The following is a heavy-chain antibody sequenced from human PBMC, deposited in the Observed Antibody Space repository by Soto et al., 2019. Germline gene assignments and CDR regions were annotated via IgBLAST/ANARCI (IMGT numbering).Heavy chain of an antibody. Sequence: QVQLVESGGGVVQPGKSLTLSCAGSGFTFSNFAIHWVRQAPGKGLEWVAVISYLDGTNKYYADSVKGRFTISRDNSKSTVYLQMNSLRPDDTALYECARDPRNTMTTSGLFDWVQGTLVTVSS. CDR2: ISYLDGTNK. J-gene: IGHJ4*02. CDR1: GFTFSNFA. CDR3: ARDPRNTMTTSGLFD. D-gene: IGHD4-17*01. V-gene: IGHV3-30*01.